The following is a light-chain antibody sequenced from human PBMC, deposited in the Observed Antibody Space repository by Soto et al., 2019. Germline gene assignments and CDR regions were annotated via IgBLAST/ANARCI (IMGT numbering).Light chain of an antibody. CDR2: DAS. V-gene: IGKV1-5*01. CDR1: QSISSW. J-gene: IGKJ1*01. Sequence: DIQITQSPSTLSASVGDRVTITCRASQSISSWLAWYQQKPGKAPKLLIYDASSLESGVPSRLSGSGSGTEFTLTVRSLQPDDFATYYCQQYNRFSTFGQGTKVDIK. CDR3: QQYNRFST.